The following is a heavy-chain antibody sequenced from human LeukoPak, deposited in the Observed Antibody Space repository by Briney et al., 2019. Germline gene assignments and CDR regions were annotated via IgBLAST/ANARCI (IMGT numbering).Heavy chain of an antibody. Sequence: GGSLRLSXAAYGFTFTNYPMSWVRQAPGKGPEWVSSISTSGESTYYADSVKGRFTISRENSRNTLFLQMNSLRGEDTAVYYCAKGGYSSTWRFDYWGQGTLVTVSS. CDR3: AKGGYSSTWRFDY. CDR2: ISTSGEST. CDR1: GFTFTNYP. D-gene: IGHD6-13*01. V-gene: IGHV3-23*01. J-gene: IGHJ4*02.